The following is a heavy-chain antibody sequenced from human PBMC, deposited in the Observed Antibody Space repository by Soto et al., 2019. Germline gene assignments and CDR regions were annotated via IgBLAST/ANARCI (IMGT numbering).Heavy chain of an antibody. V-gene: IGHV4-39*01. CDR1: GGSISSSSYY. CDR3: ARPGYSSSLDWFDP. CDR2: IYYSGST. Sequence: QLQLQESGPGLVKPSETLSLTCTVSGGSISSSSYYWGWIRQPPGKGLEWIGSIYYSGSTYYNPSLKSRVTISVDTSKNQFSLKLSSVTAADTAVYYCARPGYSSSLDWFDPWGQGTLVTVSS. D-gene: IGHD6-13*01. J-gene: IGHJ5*02.